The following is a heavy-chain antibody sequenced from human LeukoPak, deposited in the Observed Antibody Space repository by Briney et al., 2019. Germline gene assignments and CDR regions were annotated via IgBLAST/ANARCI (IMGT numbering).Heavy chain of an antibody. V-gene: IGHV3-7*01. J-gene: IGHJ4*02. D-gene: IGHD1/OR15-1a*01. CDR2: IKQDGSEK. Sequence: GGSLRLSCAASGFTFSSYWMSWVRQAPGKGLEWVANIKQDGSEKYYADSVKGRFTISRDNSKNTLYLQMNSLRAEDTAVYFCAKAGNIFITKFDYWGQGTLVTVSS. CDR3: AKAGNIFITKFDY. CDR1: GFTFSSYW.